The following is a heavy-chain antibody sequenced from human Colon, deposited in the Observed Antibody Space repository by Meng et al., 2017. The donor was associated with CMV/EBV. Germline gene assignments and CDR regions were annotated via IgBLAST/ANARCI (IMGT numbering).Heavy chain of an antibody. V-gene: IGHV4-4*09. CDR3: ARGNGDHLFDY. D-gene: IGHD2-8*01. CDR2: IHSSGTT. J-gene: IGHJ4*02. CDR1: GASIPTSY. Sequence: LTCSVSGASIPTSYWNWVRRYPGTGPEWIGYIHSSGTTYYNPSLRGRAAISVDVSKNQFSLQLRSVTAADTAVYYCARGNGDHLFDYWGQGTLVTVSS.